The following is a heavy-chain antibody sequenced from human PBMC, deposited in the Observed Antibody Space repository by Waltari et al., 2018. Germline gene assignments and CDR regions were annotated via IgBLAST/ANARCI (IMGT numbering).Heavy chain of an antibody. J-gene: IGHJ2*01. V-gene: IGHV1-69*12. CDR3: ARKSDGWYFDL. CDR1: GCTFSSYA. Sequence: QVQLVQSGDEAKKPGSSLKVSCTASGCTFSSYAISWVRQAPGQGLESLGGIIPIFGTANYAQKFQGRVTITADESTSTAYMELSSLRSEDTAVYYCARKSDGWYFDLWGRGTLVTVSS. CDR2: IIPIFGTA.